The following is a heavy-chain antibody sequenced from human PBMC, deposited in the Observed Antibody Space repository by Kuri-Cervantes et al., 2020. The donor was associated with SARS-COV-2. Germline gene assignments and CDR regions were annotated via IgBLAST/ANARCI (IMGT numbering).Heavy chain of an antibody. Sequence: SETLSLTCTVSGGSLSSGDYYWTWVRQPPGKGLEWIGNIYYSGSAFYNPSLKSRVTMSLDMSKSQFSLKLSSVTAADTAVYYCARDSRSWYQLPLDHHYYSYMDVWGKGTTVTVSS. J-gene: IGHJ6*03. CDR1: GGSLSSGDYY. CDR2: IYYSGSA. D-gene: IGHD2-2*01. V-gene: IGHV4-30-4*08. CDR3: ARDSRSWYQLPLDHHYYSYMDV.